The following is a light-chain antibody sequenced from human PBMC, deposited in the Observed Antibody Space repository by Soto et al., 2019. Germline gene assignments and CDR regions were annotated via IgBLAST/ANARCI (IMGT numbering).Light chain of an antibody. CDR2: DAS. CDR1: QVISNY. V-gene: IGKV1-33*01. Sequence: EIQMTQSPSSLSASVGDRVTITCQASQVISNYLNWYQQKPGKAPKLLIYDASNLETGVPSKFSGSGSGTDFTFTISSLQPEDIATYYCQQFDNLPITFGQGTRLEIK. CDR3: QQFDNLPIT. J-gene: IGKJ5*01.